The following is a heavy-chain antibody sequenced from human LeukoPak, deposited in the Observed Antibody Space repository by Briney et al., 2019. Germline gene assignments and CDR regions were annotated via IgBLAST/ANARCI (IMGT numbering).Heavy chain of an antibody. V-gene: IGHV4-34*01. Sequence: SETLSLTCAVYGGSFSGYYWSWIRQPPGKGLEWIGEINHSGSTNYNPSLKSRVTISVDTSKNQFSLKLSSVTAADTAVYYCAGSYSYGHFDYWGQGTLVTVSS. CDR2: INHSGST. D-gene: IGHD5-18*01. CDR1: GGSFSGYY. J-gene: IGHJ4*02. CDR3: AGSYSYGHFDY.